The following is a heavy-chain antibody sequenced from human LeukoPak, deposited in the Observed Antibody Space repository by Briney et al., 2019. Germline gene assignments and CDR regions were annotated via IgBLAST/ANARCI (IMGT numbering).Heavy chain of an antibody. J-gene: IGHJ4*02. D-gene: IGHD2-2*01. CDR1: GYSFTSYW. CDR3: ARQEDDCSSTSCYWSVGY. Sequence: GESLKISCKGSGYSFTSYWIGWVRQMPGKGLEWMGIIDPGDSDTRYSPSFQGQVTISADKSISTAYLQWSSLKASDTAMYYCARQEDDCSSTSCYWSVGYWGQGTLVTVSS. CDR2: IDPGDSDT. V-gene: IGHV5-51*01.